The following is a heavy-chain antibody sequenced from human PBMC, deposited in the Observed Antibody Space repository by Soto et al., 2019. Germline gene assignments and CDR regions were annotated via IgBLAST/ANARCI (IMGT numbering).Heavy chain of an antibody. CDR2: VYYTGST. CDR3: VSSNYDSPIPLYY. J-gene: IGHJ4*02. CDR1: GGSINSYY. V-gene: IGHV4-59*12. D-gene: IGHD3-22*01. Sequence: SETLSLTCTVSGGSINSYYWSWIRQPPGEGLEWIGYVYYTGSTKYSPSLKSRLTMSVDTSKNQFPLRLSSVTAADTAVYYCVSSNYDSPIPLYYWGQGTLVTVSS.